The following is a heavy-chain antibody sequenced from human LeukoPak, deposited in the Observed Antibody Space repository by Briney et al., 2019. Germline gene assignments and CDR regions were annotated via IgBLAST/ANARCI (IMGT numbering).Heavy chain of an antibody. CDR2: ISGSGDST. CDR1: GFTFSNYA. V-gene: IGHV3-23*01. J-gene: IGHJ4*02. CDR3: ARAFNEGVLDN. D-gene: IGHD1-1*01. Sequence: GGSLRLSCAASGFTFSNYAMRWVRQAPGKGLEWVSGISGSGDSTYYADSVKGRFTISRDNSKNTLYLQMNSLRAEDTAVYHCARAFNEGVLDNWGQGTLVTVSS.